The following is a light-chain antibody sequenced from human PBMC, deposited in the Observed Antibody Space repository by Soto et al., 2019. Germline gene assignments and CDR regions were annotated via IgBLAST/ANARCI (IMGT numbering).Light chain of an antibody. J-gene: IGLJ1*01. CDR1: SSDVGRYNY. V-gene: IGLV2-14*01. CDR3: SSYTTDSPYV. Sequence: QSALTQPASVSGSPGQSITISCTGTSSDVGRYNYVSWYQQHPGKAPKLMIYEVTNRPSGVSNRFSGSKSANTASLTISGLRTEDEADYYCSSYTTDSPYVFGTGTKLTVL. CDR2: EVT.